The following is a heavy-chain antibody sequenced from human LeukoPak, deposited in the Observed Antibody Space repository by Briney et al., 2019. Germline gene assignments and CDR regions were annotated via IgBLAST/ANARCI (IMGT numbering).Heavy chain of an antibody. D-gene: IGHD2-8*02. CDR2: IKADGNEK. J-gene: IGHJ6*04. Sequence: PGGSLRLSCLVSGFSFDEYSMSWVRQVPGKGLEWVANIKADGNEKYYLDSVKGRFTISRDNAQNSLILEMNSLRVEDTAVYYCATVAPWSIMWGKGTTVTVSS. V-gene: IGHV3-7*01. CDR3: ATVAPWSIM. CDR1: GFSFDEYS.